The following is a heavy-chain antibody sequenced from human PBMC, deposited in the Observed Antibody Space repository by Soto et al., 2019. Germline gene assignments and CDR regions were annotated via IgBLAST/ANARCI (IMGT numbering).Heavy chain of an antibody. Sequence: EVQLVESGGGLVQPGGSLRLSCAASGFTVSSNYMSWVRQAPGKGLEWVSVIYSGGSTYYADSVKGRFTISRDNSKNTLYLQMNSLRAEDTAVYYCARDPPPLSSHPLWGQGTMVTVSS. CDR1: GFTVSSNY. V-gene: IGHV3-66*01. CDR2: IYSGGST. J-gene: IGHJ3*01. D-gene: IGHD6-13*01. CDR3: ARDPPPLSSHPL.